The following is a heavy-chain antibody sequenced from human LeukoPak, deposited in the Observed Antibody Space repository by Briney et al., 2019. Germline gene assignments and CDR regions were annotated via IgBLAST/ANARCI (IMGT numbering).Heavy chain of an antibody. Sequence: SETLSLTCTVSGGSISSSSYYWGWIRQPPGKGLEWIGSIYYSGSTYYNPSLKSRVTISVDTSKNQFSLKLSSVTAADTAVYYCARGRVGAAADYYYYYMDVWGKGTTVTVSS. V-gene: IGHV4-39*07. CDR2: IYYSGST. J-gene: IGHJ6*03. D-gene: IGHD6-13*01. CDR1: GGSISSSSYY. CDR3: ARGRVGAAADYYYYYMDV.